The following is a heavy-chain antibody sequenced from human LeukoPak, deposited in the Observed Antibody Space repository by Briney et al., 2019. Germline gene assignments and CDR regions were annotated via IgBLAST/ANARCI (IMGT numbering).Heavy chain of an antibody. CDR3: ARAPSHYGVDV. J-gene: IGHJ6*02. CDR2: INHSEST. V-gene: IGHV4-34*01. Sequence: KPSETLFLTCAAYGGSFSGYSWSWIRQPPGKGLEWIGEINHSESTNYNPSLKSRVTISVDTSKNQFSLKLSSVTAADTAVYYCARAPSHYGVDVWGQGTTVTVSS. CDR1: GGSFSGYS.